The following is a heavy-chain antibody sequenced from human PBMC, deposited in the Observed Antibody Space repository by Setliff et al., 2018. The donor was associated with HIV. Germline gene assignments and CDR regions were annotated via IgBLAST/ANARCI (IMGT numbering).Heavy chain of an antibody. J-gene: IGHJ3*02. CDR1: GFIFEDYA. CDR3: AREGQWLIQGDYSDAFDI. Sequence: GSLRLSCAASGFIFEDYAMHWVRQAPGKGLEWLSYMGSNNNIYYADSVKGRFTTSRDNAMNSLYLQMSSLRVEDTAVYYCAREGQWLIQGDYSDAFDIWGLGTVVTVSS. D-gene: IGHD6-19*01. CDR2: MGSNNNI. V-gene: IGHV3-48*01.